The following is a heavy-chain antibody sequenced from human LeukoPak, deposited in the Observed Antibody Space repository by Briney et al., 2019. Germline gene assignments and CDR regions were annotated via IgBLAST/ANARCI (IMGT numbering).Heavy chain of an antibody. CDR1: GGSISSYY. J-gene: IGHJ4*02. CDR3: AGGGQWLAFDS. V-gene: IGHV4-59*01. CDR2: LYHSGAT. Sequence: PSETLSLTCSVSGGSISSYYWSWIRQPPGKGLEWIGCLYHSGATTYNPSLKSRITISVDTSRNQFSLKLNSMAAADTAVYFCAGGGQWLAFDSWGQGTLVTVSS. D-gene: IGHD6-19*01.